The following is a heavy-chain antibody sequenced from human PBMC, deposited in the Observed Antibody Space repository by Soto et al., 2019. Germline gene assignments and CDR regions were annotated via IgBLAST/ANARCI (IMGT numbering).Heavy chain of an antibody. J-gene: IGHJ6*03. CDR3: AKDLHGSGSYYNAYYYYMDV. D-gene: IGHD3-10*01. CDR1: GFTFSSYA. Sequence: GGSLRLSCAASGFTFSSYAMSWVRQAPGKGLEWVSAISGSGGSTYYADSVKGRFTISRDNSKNTLYLQMNSLRAEDTAVYYCAKDLHGSGSYYNAYYYYMDVWGKGTTVTVSS. V-gene: IGHV3-23*01. CDR2: ISGSGGST.